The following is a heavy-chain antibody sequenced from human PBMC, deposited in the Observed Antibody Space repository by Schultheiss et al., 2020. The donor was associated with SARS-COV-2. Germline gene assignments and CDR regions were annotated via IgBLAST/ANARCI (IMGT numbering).Heavy chain of an antibody. CDR2: ISDSLST. Sequence: SQTLSLTCTVSGGSVSSGSYYWSWIRQPPGKGLEWIGYISDSLSTKYSPSLKSRVTISSDTSKNQFSLTLTSVTAADTAVYFCARGKWGVGYFDYWGQGMLVNVSS. J-gene: IGHJ4*02. V-gene: IGHV4-61*01. CDR1: GGSVSSGSYY. CDR3: ARGKWGVGYFDY. D-gene: IGHD3-10*01.